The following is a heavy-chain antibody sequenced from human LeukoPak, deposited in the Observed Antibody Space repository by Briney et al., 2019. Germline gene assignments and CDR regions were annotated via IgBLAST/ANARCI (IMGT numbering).Heavy chain of an antibody. CDR1: GFSFSSYG. CDR2: IWNDGSNE. D-gene: IGHD6-13*01. CDR3: AGDAGAAAFDY. V-gene: IGHV3-33*01. Sequence: GGSLRLSCAASGFSFSSYGMHWVRQAPGKGLEWVAVIWNDGSNEHYADSVKGRFTISRDNSKNTLYLQINSLRAEDTAVYYCAGDAGAAAFDYWGQGTLVTVSS. J-gene: IGHJ4*02.